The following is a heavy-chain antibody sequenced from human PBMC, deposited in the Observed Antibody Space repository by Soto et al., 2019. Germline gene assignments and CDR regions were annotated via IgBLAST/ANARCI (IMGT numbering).Heavy chain of an antibody. CDR2: ITTSSAYI. J-gene: IGHJ5*01. Sequence: EVQLVESGGGLVKPGGSLRLSSAASGFTFNTYDMNWVRQAPGKGLEWVSSITTSSAYIYYADSLKAGITISGDNARNTLFLQLHSLRAEDRAVYMCRRSGTARWLRRSWFETWGYGTLLTVFS. CDR1: GFTFNTYD. D-gene: IGHD5-12*01. V-gene: IGHV3-21*01. CDR3: RRSGTARWLRRSWFET.